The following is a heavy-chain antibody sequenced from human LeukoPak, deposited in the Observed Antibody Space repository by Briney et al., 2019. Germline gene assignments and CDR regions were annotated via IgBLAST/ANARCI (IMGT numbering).Heavy chain of an antibody. CDR1: GYTFISYY. Sequence: ASVKVSCKAAGYTFISYYMHWVRQAPGQGLEWMGIINPSGGSTSYAQKFQGRVTMTRDMSTSTVYMELRSLRSDDTAVYYCARNTYGYKFSMDVWGEGTTVTVSS. D-gene: IGHD5-24*01. CDR3: ARNTYGYKFSMDV. V-gene: IGHV1-46*03. J-gene: IGHJ6*03. CDR2: INPSGGST.